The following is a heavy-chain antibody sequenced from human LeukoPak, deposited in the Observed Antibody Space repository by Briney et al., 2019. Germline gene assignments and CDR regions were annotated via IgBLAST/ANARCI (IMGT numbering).Heavy chain of an antibody. D-gene: IGHD5-12*01. CDR2: IYYSGST. CDR1: GGSISSSSYY. Sequence: PSETLSLTCTVSGGSISSSSYYWGWIRQPPGKGLEWIGSIYYSGSTNYNPSLKSRVTISVDTSKNQFSLKLSSVTAADTAVYYCARDNSGYDPFDYWGQGTLVTVSS. J-gene: IGHJ4*02. CDR3: ARDNSGYDPFDY. V-gene: IGHV4-39*07.